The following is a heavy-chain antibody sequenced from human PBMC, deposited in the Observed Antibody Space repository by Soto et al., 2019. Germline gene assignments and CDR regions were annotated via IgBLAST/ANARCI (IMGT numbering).Heavy chain of an antibody. J-gene: IGHJ3*02. CDR1: GYSISSGYH. CDR3: ARVVTVQWELNAFHI. CDR2: IYHSGST. D-gene: IGHD1-26*01. Sequence: SETLSLTCAVSGYSISSGYHWAWIRQPPGKGLEWIGSIYHSGSTYYNPSLKSRVTLSVDTSKNQFSLKLSSVTAADTAVYYCARVVTVQWELNAFHIWGQGTTVTVSS. V-gene: IGHV4-38-2*01.